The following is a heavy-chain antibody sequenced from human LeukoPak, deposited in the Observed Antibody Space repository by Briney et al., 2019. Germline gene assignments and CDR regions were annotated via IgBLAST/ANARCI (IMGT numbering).Heavy chain of an antibody. V-gene: IGHV4-38-2*02. J-gene: IGHJ4*02. CDR3: ARDLGKDTADY. Sequence: SETLSLTCTVTGYSISSGYYWGWIRQPPGKGLEWIGSIYHSGSTNYNPSLKSRVTISVDKSKNQFSLKLSSVTAADTAVYYCARDLGKDTADYWGQGTLVTVSS. CDR2: IYHSGST. D-gene: IGHD5-18*01. CDR1: GYSISSGYY.